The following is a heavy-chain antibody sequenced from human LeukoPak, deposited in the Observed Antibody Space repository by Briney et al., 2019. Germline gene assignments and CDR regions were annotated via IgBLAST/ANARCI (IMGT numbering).Heavy chain of an antibody. Sequence: PSETPSLTCTVSGGSISSYYWSWIRQPPGKGLEWIGYIYYSGSTNYNPSLKSRVTISVDTSKNQFSLKLSSVTAADTAVYYCARVRYGDYGIDPWGQGTLVTVSS. CDR2: IYYSGST. J-gene: IGHJ5*02. V-gene: IGHV4-59*01. CDR1: GGSISSYY. D-gene: IGHD4-17*01. CDR3: ARVRYGDYGIDP.